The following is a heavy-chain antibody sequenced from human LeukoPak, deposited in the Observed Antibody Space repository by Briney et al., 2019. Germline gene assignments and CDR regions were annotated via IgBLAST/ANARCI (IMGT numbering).Heavy chain of an antibody. J-gene: IGHJ4*02. CDR3: ARYKRGGSYHFDY. CDR2: MNPNSGNT. CDR1: GYTFTGYY. D-gene: IGHD1-26*01. V-gene: IGHV1-8*02. Sequence: GASVKVSCKASGYTFTGYYMHWVRQAPGQGLEWMGWMNPNSGNTGYAQKFQGRVTMTRNTSISTAYMELSSLRSEDTAVYYCARYKRGGSYHFDYWGQGTLVTVSS.